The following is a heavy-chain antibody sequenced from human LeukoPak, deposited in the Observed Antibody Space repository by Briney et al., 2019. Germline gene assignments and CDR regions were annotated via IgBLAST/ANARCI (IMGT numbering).Heavy chain of an antibody. V-gene: IGHV4-4*07. CDR1: GGSISSYY. CDR2: IYTSGST. D-gene: IGHD2-2*01. Sequence: SETLSLTCTVSGGSISSYYWSWLRQPAGKGLEWIGRIYTSGSTNYNPSLKSRVTMSVDTSKNQFSLKLSSVTAADTAVYYCARLTSSTSCYDYWGQGTLVTVSS. J-gene: IGHJ4*02. CDR3: ARLTSSTSCYDY.